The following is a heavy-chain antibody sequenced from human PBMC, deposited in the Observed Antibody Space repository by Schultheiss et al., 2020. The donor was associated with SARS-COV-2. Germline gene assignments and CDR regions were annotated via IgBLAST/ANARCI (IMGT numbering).Heavy chain of an antibody. Sequence: ASVKVSCKASGYTFTSYGISWVRQAPGQGLEWMGGIIPIFGTANYAQKFQGRVTMTTDTSTSTAYMELRSLRSDDTAVYYCARDGGELPPPYFDYWGQGTLVTVSS. CDR2: IIPIFGTA. CDR1: GYTFTSYG. J-gene: IGHJ4*02. D-gene: IGHD1-26*01. CDR3: ARDGGELPPPYFDY. V-gene: IGHV1-18*01.